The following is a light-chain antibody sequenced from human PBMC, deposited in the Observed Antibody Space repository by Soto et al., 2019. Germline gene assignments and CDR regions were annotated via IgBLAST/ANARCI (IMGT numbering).Light chain of an antibody. CDR3: QQDGNSPPLT. V-gene: IGKV3D-20*01. CDR1: QSIISNY. CDR2: DAS. Sequence: EIVLTQSPATLSLSPGERSTLSCGASQSIISNYLAWYQQTPGLAPRLLIHDASIRASGIPNRLSGSGSGTDFTLMISRLEPEEFAVYYCQQDGNSPPLTFGGGTKVDIK. J-gene: IGKJ4*01.